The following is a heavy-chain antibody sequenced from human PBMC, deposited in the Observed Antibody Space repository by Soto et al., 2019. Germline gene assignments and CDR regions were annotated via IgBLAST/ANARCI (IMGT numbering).Heavy chain of an antibody. V-gene: IGHV1-2*02. CDR2: INPNSGGT. CDR1: GYTFTGYY. J-gene: IGHJ3*02. Sequence: ASVKFSCKASGYTFTGYYMHWVRQAPGQWLEWMGWINPNSGGTNYAQKFQGRVTMTRDTSISTAYMELSRLRSDDTAVYYCARAYYDFWSGYGDAFDIWGQGTMVTVSS. CDR3: ARAYYDFWSGYGDAFDI. D-gene: IGHD3-3*01.